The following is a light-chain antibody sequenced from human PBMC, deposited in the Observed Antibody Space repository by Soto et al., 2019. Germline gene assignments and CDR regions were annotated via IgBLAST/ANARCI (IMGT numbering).Light chain of an antibody. Sequence: EIVLTQSPGTLSLSPGERATISCRASQSVSSSYLAWYQQKPGQAPRLLIYGASRRATGIPDRFSGSGSGTDFTLTINRLEPEDFAVYYCQQYGSSSITFGQGTRLEIK. J-gene: IGKJ5*01. CDR1: QSVSSSY. CDR3: QQYGSSSIT. CDR2: GAS. V-gene: IGKV3-20*01.